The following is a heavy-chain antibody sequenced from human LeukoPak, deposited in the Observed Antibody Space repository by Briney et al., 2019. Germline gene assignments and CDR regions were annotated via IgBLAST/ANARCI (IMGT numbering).Heavy chain of an antibody. Sequence: GGSLRLSCAASGFTVTSNYMSWVRQAPGKGLEWVSYISSSGSTIYYADSVKGRFTISRDNSKNTLYLQMNSLRAEDTAVYYCAREAAAGRFDAFDIWGQGTMVTVSS. V-gene: IGHV3-48*01. D-gene: IGHD6-13*01. CDR1: GFTVTSNY. J-gene: IGHJ3*02. CDR2: ISSSGSTI. CDR3: AREAAAGRFDAFDI.